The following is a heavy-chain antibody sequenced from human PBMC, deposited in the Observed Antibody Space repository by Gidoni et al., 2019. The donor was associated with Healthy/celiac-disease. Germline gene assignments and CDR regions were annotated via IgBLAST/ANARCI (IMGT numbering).Heavy chain of an antibody. J-gene: IGHJ4*02. D-gene: IGHD4-17*01. CDR1: GGSISSYY. V-gene: IGHV4-59*08. CDR3: ARLVGYGDYVEYFDY. Sequence: QVQLQESGPGLVKPSETLSLTCTVSGGSISSYYWSWIRQPPGQGLEWIGYIYYSGSTNYNPSLKSRVTISVDTSKNQFSLKLSSVTAADTAVYYCARLVGYGDYVEYFDYWGQGTLVTVSS. CDR2: IYYSGST.